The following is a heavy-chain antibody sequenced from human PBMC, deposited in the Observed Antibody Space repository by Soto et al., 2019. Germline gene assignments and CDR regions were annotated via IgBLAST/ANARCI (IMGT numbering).Heavy chain of an antibody. D-gene: IGHD1-26*01. Sequence: QPGGSLRLSCAASGFTFSSYAMSWVRQAPGKGLEWVSAISGSGGSTYYADSVKGRFTISRDNSKNTLYLQMNSLRAEDTAVYYCAKERVQVGATLTYFFDYWGQGTLVTVSS. CDR1: GFTFSSYA. V-gene: IGHV3-23*01. CDR2: ISGSGGST. J-gene: IGHJ4*02. CDR3: AKERVQVGATLTYFFDY.